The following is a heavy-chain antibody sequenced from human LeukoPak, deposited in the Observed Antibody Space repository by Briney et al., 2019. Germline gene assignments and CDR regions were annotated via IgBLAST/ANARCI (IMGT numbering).Heavy chain of an antibody. CDR3: ARSPRHDSSGYYYYYMDV. D-gene: IGHD3-22*01. J-gene: IGHJ6*03. Sequence: GASVKVSCEASGYTFTSYGISWVRQAPGQGLEWMGWISPYNGNTNYAQNYQGRVTMTTVTSTSTAYMDLRSLRSDDTAVYYCARSPRHDSSGYYYYYMDVWGTGTTVTIAS. CDR1: GYTFTSYG. CDR2: ISPYNGNT. V-gene: IGHV1-18*01.